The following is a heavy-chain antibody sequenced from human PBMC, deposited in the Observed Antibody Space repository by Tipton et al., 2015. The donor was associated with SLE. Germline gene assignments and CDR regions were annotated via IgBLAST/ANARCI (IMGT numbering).Heavy chain of an antibody. J-gene: IGHJ6*02. D-gene: IGHD3-16*01. CDR3: ARVRPGPRGIDV. V-gene: IGHV6-1*01. CDR2: TYYRSKWYI. CDR1: GDSVSSNSAT. Sequence: PGLVKPSQTLSLTCAISGDSVSSNSATWNWIRQSPSRGLEWLGRTYYRSKWYIDYAVSLESRITINPDTSKNQFSLQLNSVTPEDTAVYYCARVRPGPRGIDVWGQGTTVTVSS.